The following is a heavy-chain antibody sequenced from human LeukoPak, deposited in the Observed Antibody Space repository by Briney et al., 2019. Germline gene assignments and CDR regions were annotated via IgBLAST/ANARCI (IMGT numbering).Heavy chain of an antibody. D-gene: IGHD6-13*01. J-gene: IGHJ5*02. V-gene: IGHV1-69*05. CDR2: IIPIFGTA. Sequence: GSSVKVSCKASGGTFSSYAISWVRQAPGQGLEWMGGIIPIFGTANYAQKFQGRVTITTDESTSTAYMELSSLRSEDTAVYYCARTAAAGWGHGKINNWFDPWGQGTLVTVSS. CDR1: GGTFSSYA. CDR3: ARTAAAGWGHGKINNWFDP.